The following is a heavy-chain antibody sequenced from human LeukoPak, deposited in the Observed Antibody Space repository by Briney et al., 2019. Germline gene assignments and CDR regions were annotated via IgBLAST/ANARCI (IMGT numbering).Heavy chain of an antibody. CDR3: ARGGQWLVPTSDY. V-gene: IGHV3-30*03. Sequence: GGSLRLSCAASGFTFSSYGMHWVRQAPGKGLEWVAVISYDGSNKYYADSVKGRFTISRDNSKNTLYLQMNSLRAEDTAVYYCARGGQWLVPTSDYWGQGTLVTVSS. CDR1: GFTFSSYG. CDR2: ISYDGSNK. J-gene: IGHJ4*02. D-gene: IGHD6-19*01.